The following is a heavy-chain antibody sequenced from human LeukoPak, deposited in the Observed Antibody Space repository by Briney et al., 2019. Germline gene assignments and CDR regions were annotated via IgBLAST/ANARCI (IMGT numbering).Heavy chain of an antibody. V-gene: IGHV3-9*01. CDR1: GFTFDDYA. D-gene: IGHD6-13*01. CDR3: AKVEYTSSWYRFDY. CDR2: ISWSSGNI. Sequence: PGGSLRLSCAASGFTFDDYAMHWVRQAPGKGLEWVSGISWSSGNIGYADSVKGRFTISRDNAKNSPYLQMNSLRADDTALYYCAKVEYTSSWYRFDYWGQGTLVTVSS. J-gene: IGHJ4*02.